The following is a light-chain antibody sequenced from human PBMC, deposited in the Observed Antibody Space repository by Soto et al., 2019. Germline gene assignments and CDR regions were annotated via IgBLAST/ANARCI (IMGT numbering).Light chain of an antibody. CDR2: GAS. V-gene: IGKV3-15*01. CDR1: QSVSSN. Sequence: EIVMTQTPATLSVSPGERATLSCRASQSVSSNLAWYQQKPGQAPRLLIYGASNRATGVTDRFRGGGSGTEFTLTISRLQSEDSAVYYCQQYHKWPPITFGQGTRLEIK. J-gene: IGKJ5*01. CDR3: QQYHKWPPIT.